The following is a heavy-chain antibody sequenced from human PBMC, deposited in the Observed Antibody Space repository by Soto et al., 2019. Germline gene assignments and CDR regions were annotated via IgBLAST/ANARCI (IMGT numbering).Heavy chain of an antibody. CDR2: IYYSGST. J-gene: IGHJ5*02. D-gene: IGHD6-13*01. V-gene: IGHV4-31*03. CDR1: GGSITSGGYY. Sequence: PSETLSLTCTVSGGSITSGGYYWGWIRQHPGKGLEWIGHIYYSGSTSYNPSLKSRVSMSADTSKNQFSMKLSSVTAADKAVYYCARGRWSDDWFAPWGQGTLVTVSS. CDR3: ARGRWSDDWFAP.